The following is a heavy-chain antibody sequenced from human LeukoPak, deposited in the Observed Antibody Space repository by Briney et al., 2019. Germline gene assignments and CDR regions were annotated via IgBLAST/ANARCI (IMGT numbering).Heavy chain of an antibody. CDR3: ARGKNKNMATGIDY. J-gene: IGHJ4*02. CDR1: GFTFSDHA. CDR2: ISYDGRSK. D-gene: IGHD5-24*01. Sequence: PGGSLRLSCAASGFTFSDHALHWVRQTPGEGLEWLTLISYDGRSKYYADSVRGRFTVSRDNSKNTLDLQMNAVRPEDTAVYYCARGKNKNMATGIDYWGQGTLVTVSS. V-gene: IGHV3-30*04.